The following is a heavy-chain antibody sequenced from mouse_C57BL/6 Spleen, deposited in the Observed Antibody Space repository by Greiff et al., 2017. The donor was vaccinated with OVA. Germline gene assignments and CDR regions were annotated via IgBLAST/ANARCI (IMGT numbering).Heavy chain of an antibody. Sequence: QVQLKQSGAELVRPGASVTLSCKASGYTFTDYEMPWVKQTPVHGLEWIGAIDPETGGTAYNQKFKGKAILTADKSSSTAYMELRSLTSEDSAVYYCTRASNYSFDYWGKGTTLTVAS. CDR2: IDPETGGT. V-gene: IGHV1-15*01. CDR1: GYTFTDYE. J-gene: IGHJ2*01. CDR3: TRASNYSFDY. D-gene: IGHD2-5*01.